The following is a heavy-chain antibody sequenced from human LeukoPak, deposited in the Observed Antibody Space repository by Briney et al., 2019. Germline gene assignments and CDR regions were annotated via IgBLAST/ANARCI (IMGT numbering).Heavy chain of an antibody. V-gene: IGHV1-69*05. D-gene: IGHD6-6*01. CDR1: GGTFSSYA. J-gene: IGHJ6*03. Sequence: SVKVSCKASGGTFSSYAISWVRQAPGQGLEWMGRIIPIFGTANYAQKFQGRVTITTDESTSTAYMELSSLRSEDTAVYYCARFGALFGSSSKHYYMDVWGKGTTVTVSS. CDR2: IIPIFGTA. CDR3: ARFGALFGSSSKHYYMDV.